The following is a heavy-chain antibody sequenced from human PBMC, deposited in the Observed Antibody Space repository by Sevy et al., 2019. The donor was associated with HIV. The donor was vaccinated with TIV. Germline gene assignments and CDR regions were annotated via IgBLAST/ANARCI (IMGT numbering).Heavy chain of an antibody. CDR1: GYTFTSYG. CDR3: ARDYCSGGSCYESRNWFDP. J-gene: IGHJ5*02. CDR2: ISAYNGNT. Sequence: ASVKVSCKASGYTFTSYGISWVRQAPGQGLEWMGWISAYNGNTNYAQKLQGRVTMTTDTSTSTAYMELRSLRSDDTAVYYCARDYCSGGSCYESRNWFDPWGQGTLVTVSS. V-gene: IGHV1-18*01. D-gene: IGHD2-15*01.